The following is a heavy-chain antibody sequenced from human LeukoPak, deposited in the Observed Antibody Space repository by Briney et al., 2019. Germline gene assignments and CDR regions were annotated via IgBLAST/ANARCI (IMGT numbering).Heavy chain of an antibody. Sequence: ASVKVSCKPSGYTFTSYGISRVRQDPGHPLEWMGWISAYNVNTNYPQKLQRRVTMPTNTCKITAYMEPRSQRCDDTALDCCARLYYGSGSYYEHYYYYMDVWGKETTVTISS. V-gene: IGHV1-18*01. CDR1: GYTFTSYG. CDR2: ISAYNVNT. CDR3: ARLYYGSGSYYEHYYYYMDV. J-gene: IGHJ6*03. D-gene: IGHD3-10*01.